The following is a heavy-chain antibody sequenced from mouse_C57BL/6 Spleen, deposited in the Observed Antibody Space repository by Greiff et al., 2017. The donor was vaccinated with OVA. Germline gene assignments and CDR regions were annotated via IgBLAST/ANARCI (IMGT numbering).Heavy chain of an antibody. Sequence: QVQLKESGAELVRPGTSVKLSCKASGYTFTSYWMHWVKQRPGQGLEWIGVIDPSDSYTNYNQKFKGKATLTVDTSSSTAYMQLSSLTSEDSAVYYCAKELTSFAYWGQGTLVTVSA. CDR1: GYTFTSYW. D-gene: IGHD1-3*01. J-gene: IGHJ3*01. V-gene: IGHV1-59*01. CDR2: IDPSDSYT. CDR3: AKELTSFAY.